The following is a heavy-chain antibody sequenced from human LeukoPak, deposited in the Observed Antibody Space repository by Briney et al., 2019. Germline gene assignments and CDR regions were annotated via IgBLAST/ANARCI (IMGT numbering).Heavy chain of an antibody. CDR2: INGSGGST. CDR3: ANESRSRGIGPLGF. D-gene: IGHD3-16*01. V-gene: IGHV3-23*01. J-gene: IGHJ4*02. CDR1: GFTFSSYS. Sequence: PGGSLRLSCAASGFTFSSYSMSWVRQAPGKGLEWVSPINGSGGSTYYADSVKGRFTISRDNSKNTLYLQMNGLRAEDTAVYYCANESRSRGIGPLGFWGQGTLVTVSS.